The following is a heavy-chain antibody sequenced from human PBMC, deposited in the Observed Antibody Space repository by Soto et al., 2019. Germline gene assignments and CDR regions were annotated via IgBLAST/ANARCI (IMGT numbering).Heavy chain of an antibody. CDR1: GYTFTTSG. CDR2: ISTYNGDT. J-gene: IGHJ6*02. V-gene: IGHV1-18*01. Sequence: QVQLVQSGPEVKKPGASVKVSCEASGYTFTTSGISWVRQAPGQGLEWMGWISTYNGDTNSAQKFQGRVTMTADTSTGTVYMGLMSLKSDDTAVYYCARQGSWPYYYYGLDVWGQGTTVTVSS. D-gene: IGHD1-26*01. CDR3: ARQGSWPYYYYGLDV.